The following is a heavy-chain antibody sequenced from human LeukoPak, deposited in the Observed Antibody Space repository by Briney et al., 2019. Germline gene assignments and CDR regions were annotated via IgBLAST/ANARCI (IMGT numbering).Heavy chain of an antibody. D-gene: IGHD3-22*01. Sequence: PSETLSLTCTASGGSISSHYWRWFRQTPGERPEWIAGIYYSGTTNYNPSSMGRVTISIDSSKNQFSLKLSSVTAADTAIYYCARGTGFYDSSGHYSGGYFDSWGQGTLVPVSS. J-gene: IGHJ4*02. CDR2: IYYSGTT. CDR1: GGSISSHY. CDR3: ARGTGFYDSSGHYSGGYFDS. V-gene: IGHV4-59*11.